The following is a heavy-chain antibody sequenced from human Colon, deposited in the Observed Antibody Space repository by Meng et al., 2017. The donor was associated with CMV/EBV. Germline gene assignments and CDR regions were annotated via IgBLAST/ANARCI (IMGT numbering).Heavy chain of an antibody. Sequence: LKISCAASGFTFSSYAMHWVRQAPGKGLEWVAVISYDGSNKYYADSVKGRFTISRDNSKNTLYLQMNSLRAEDTAVYYCARDLQLEYYFDYWGQGTLVTVSS. CDR3: ARDLQLEYYFDY. D-gene: IGHD1-1*01. J-gene: IGHJ4*02. CDR2: ISYDGSNK. CDR1: GFTFSSYA. V-gene: IGHV3-30-3*01.